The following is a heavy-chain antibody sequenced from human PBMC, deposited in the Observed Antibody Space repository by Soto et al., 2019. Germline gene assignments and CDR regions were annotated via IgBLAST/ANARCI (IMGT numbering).Heavy chain of an antibody. J-gene: IGHJ4*02. D-gene: IGHD6-19*01. Sequence: PSETLSLTCTVSGGSISSYYWSWIRQPAGKGLEWIGRIYTSGSTNYNPSLKSRVTMSVDTSKNQFSLKLSSVTAADTAVYYCARDTGGAVAARGTLDYWGQGTLVTVYS. CDR1: GGSISSYY. V-gene: IGHV4-4*07. CDR2: IYTSGST. CDR3: ARDTGGAVAARGTLDY.